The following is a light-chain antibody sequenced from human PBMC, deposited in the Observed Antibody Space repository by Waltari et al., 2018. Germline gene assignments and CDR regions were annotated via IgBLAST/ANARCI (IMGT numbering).Light chain of an antibody. CDR3: DSRDSSGNHEV. J-gene: IGLJ2*01. CDR1: SRRRYP. Sequence: SSELTPHPVVSVALGQTLPITFQRHSRRRYPPSRYQQKPGQEPLLVIYGQNNRPSGIADRFSGSTSGNTASLTITGAQAEDEADDYCDSRDSSGNHEVFGGGTKLTVL. CDR2: GQN. V-gene: IGLV3-19*01.